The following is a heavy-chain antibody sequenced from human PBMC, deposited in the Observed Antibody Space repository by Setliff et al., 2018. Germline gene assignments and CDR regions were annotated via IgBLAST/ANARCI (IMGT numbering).Heavy chain of an antibody. Sequence: SETLSLTYTVSGGPFSGASIWSWIRQPPGKGLEFIGYVYHSGTAKYDPSLESRAIMSVDASKNEISLKLKSVTAADTAVYYCAKGGTYRYFDFWGPETLLVTVSS. V-gene: IGHV4-59*01. CDR2: VYHSGTA. CDR1: GGPFSGAS. D-gene: IGHD1-1*01. J-gene: IGHJ4*03. CDR3: AKGGTYRYFDF.